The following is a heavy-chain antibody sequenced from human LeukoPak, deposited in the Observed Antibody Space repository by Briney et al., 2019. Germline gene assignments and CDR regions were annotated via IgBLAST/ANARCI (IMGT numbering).Heavy chain of an antibody. D-gene: IGHD3/OR15-3a*01. Sequence: GGSLRLSCVVSGFSVSNNYVSWVRQAPGKGLEWVSVIYSGNTIKYADSVKGRFTISRDNSKNAVYLQMSSLRAEDTALYYCATIGTGDYRDDSWGQGTLVTVSS. CDR3: ATIGTGDYRDDS. CDR1: GFSVSNNY. CDR2: IYSGNTI. V-gene: IGHV3-66*01. J-gene: IGHJ5*01.